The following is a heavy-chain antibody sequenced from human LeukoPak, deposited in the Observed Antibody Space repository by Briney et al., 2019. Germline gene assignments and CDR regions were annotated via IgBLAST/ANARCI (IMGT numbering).Heavy chain of an antibody. CDR2: IYWDDDK. CDR1: GFSLSTSGVG. Sequence: SGPTLVNPTQTLTLTWTFSGFSLSTSGVGVGWIRQPPGKALEWLALIYWDDDKRYSPSLESRLTITKDTSKNQVVLTMTNMDPVDTATYYCAHRTGTTFLFDYWGQGTLVTVSS. V-gene: IGHV2-5*02. D-gene: IGHD1-1*01. CDR3: AHRTGTTFLFDY. J-gene: IGHJ4*02.